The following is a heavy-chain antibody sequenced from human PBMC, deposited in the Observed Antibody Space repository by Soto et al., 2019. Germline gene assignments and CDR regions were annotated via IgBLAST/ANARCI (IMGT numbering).Heavy chain of an antibody. Sequence: QVQLVESGGGVVQPGRSLRLSCAASGFTFSSYAMHWVRQAPGKGLEWVAVISYDGSNKYYADSVKCRFTISRDNSKNTLYLQMNSLRAEDTAVYYCARSGLVYWNVGFDWGQGTLVTVSS. CDR2: ISYDGSNK. CDR1: GFTFSSYA. J-gene: IGHJ4*02. D-gene: IGHD1-1*01. V-gene: IGHV3-30-3*01. CDR3: ARSGLVYWNVGFD.